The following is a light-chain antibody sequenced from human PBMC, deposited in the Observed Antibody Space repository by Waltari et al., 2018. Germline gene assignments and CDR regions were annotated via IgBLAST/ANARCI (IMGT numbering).Light chain of an antibody. V-gene: IGLV1-40*01. CDR1: TSNIGAGYD. J-gene: IGLJ3*02. CDR2: GNT. CDR3: QSYDSSLSGSGV. Sequence: QSVLTQPPSVSGAPGQRVTISCTGSTSNIGAGYDVHWYQQFPGTAPKLLIYGNTNRPSGVPDRFSGSKSGPSASLAITGLQAEDEADYYCQSYDSSLSGSGVFGGGTKLTVL.